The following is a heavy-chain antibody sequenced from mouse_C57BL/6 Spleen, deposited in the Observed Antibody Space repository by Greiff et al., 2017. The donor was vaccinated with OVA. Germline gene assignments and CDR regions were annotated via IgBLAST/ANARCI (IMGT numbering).Heavy chain of an antibody. J-gene: IGHJ3*01. D-gene: IGHD1-1*01. CDR3: ARKYYGSSFAY. V-gene: IGHV1-9*01. CDR2: ILPGSGST. CDR1: GYTFTGYW. Sequence: QVQLQQSGAELLKPGASVKLSCKATGYTFTGYWIEWVKQRPGHGLEWIGEILPGSGSTNYNEKFKGKATFTADTSSNTAYMQLSSLTTEDSAIYYCARKYYGSSFAYWGQGTLVTVSA.